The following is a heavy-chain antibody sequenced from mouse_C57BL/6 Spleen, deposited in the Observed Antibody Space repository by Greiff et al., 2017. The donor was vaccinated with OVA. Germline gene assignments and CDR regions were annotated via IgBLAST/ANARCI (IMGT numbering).Heavy chain of an antibody. CDR1: GYAFTNYL. V-gene: IGHV1-54*01. J-gene: IGHJ1*03. CDR2: INPGSGGT. D-gene: IGHD2-5*01. Sequence: VQLKQSGAELVRPGTSVKVSCKASGYAFTNYLIEWVKQRPGQGLEWIGVINPGSGGTNYNEKFKGKATLTADKSSSTAYMQLSSLTSEDSAVYFCARRGSKDWYFDVWGTGTTVTVSS. CDR3: ARRGSKDWYFDV.